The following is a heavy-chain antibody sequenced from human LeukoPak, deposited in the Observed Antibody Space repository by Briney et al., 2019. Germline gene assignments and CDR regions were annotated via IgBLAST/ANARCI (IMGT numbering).Heavy chain of an antibody. CDR2: IYYGGSA. V-gene: IGHV4-39*01. Sequence: PSGTLSLTCSVSGDSISSTSYYWGWIRQPPGKGLEWIGSIYYGGSAYYNPSLKSRVTISVDTSKNQFSLKLNSVTVADTAVYYCVRHEAHPAAAGDYWGQGTLVTVSS. D-gene: IGHD6-13*01. CDR1: GDSISSTSYY. CDR3: VRHEAHPAAAGDY. J-gene: IGHJ4*02.